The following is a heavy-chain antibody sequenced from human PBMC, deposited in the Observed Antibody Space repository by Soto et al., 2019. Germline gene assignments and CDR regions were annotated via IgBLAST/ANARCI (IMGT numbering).Heavy chain of an antibody. D-gene: IGHD3-10*01. CDR1: GGSISSGGYY. CDR2: IYHSGST. J-gene: IGHJ6*03. CDR3: ARGRGRVTMVRAPYYMDV. Sequence: SETLSLTCTVSGGSISSGGYYWSWIRQHPGKGLEWIGEIYHSGSTNYNPSLKSRVTISVDTSKNQFSLKLSSVTAADTAVYYCARGRGRVTMVRAPYYMDVWGKGTTVTVSS. V-gene: IGHV4-39*07.